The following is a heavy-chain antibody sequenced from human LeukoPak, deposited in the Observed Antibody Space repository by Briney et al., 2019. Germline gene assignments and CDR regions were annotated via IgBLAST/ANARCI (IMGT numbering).Heavy chain of an antibody. CDR2: ISAYNGNT. CDR3: AQRYFDWYPFDY. CDR1: GYTFISYD. Sequence: ASVMVSCKAFGYTFISYDINWVRQAPGQGLEWMGWISAYNGNTNYAQKFQGRVTMTTDTSTSTAYMELRSLRSDDTAVYYCAQRYFDWYPFDYWGQGTLVTVSS. V-gene: IGHV1-18*01. J-gene: IGHJ4*02. D-gene: IGHD3-9*01.